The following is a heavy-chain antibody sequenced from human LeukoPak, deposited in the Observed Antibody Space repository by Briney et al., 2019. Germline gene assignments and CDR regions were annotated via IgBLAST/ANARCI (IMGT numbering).Heavy chain of an antibody. CDR2: IIPLTGVV. CDR1: GGTFSSYA. V-gene: IGHV1-69*04. D-gene: IGHD2-15*01. J-gene: IGHJ4*02. Sequence: GASVKVSCKASGGTFSSYAINWVRQAPGQGLEWMGRIIPLTGVVNYGQKLQTRVTISADKSTSTAYMEVSSLRFEDTAVYFCARERRCSAGSCYAADLDSWGQGTLVTVSS. CDR3: ARERRCSAGSCYAADLDS.